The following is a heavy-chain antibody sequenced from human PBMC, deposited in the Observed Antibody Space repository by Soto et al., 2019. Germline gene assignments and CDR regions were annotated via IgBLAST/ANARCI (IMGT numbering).Heavy chain of an antibody. Sequence: SVKVSCKSSGYIFKNYAVTWLRQAPGQGLEWVGGIIPVFGTPDYSQKFRGRVTITADESTSTVYMELRSLTSEDTAVYYCARHLYDYVWGSYRHWGQGTLVTVSS. D-gene: IGHD3-16*02. CDR2: IIPVFGTP. J-gene: IGHJ4*02. CDR3: ARHLYDYVWGSYRH. V-gene: IGHV1-69*13. CDR1: GYIFKNYA.